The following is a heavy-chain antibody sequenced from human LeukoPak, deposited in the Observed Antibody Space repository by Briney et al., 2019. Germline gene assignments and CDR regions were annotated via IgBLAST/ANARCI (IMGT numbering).Heavy chain of an antibody. CDR2: ISATGSYI. Sequence: GGSLRLSCAASGFTFSTYSMNWVRQAPGKGPEWVSSISATGSYIYYADSVKGRFTISRDNAKNSLYLQMDSLRAEDTAVYYCARVGAYTNYAPDYGGQGTLVTVSS. D-gene: IGHD4-11*01. CDR3: ARVGAYTNYAPDY. J-gene: IGHJ4*02. V-gene: IGHV3-21*01. CDR1: GFTFSTYS.